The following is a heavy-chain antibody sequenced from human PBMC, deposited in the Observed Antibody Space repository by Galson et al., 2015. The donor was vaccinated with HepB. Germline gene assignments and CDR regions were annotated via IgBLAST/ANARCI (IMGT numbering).Heavy chain of an antibody. Sequence: SLRLSCAASGFNFSSRSMSWVRQAPGTGLEWVSVIDTGGSISYADSVKGRFTISRDNSKNMLYLQMNSLRAEDTAVYYCARDRRDHYYGLDVWGQGTTVIVSS. J-gene: IGHJ6*02. V-gene: IGHV3-53*01. CDR3: ARDRRDHYYGLDV. D-gene: IGHD3-10*01. CDR1: GFNFSSRS. CDR2: IDTGGSI.